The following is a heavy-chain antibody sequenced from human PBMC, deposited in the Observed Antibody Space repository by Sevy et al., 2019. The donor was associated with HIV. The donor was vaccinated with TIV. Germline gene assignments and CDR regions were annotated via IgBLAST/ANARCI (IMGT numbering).Heavy chain of an antibody. Sequence: GGSLRLSCAASGLSVSDNYMNWVRQAPGKGLELVSVIYSDGRTYYADSVKGRFTISRENSKNTRYLHMNNLRPEDTAVYYCARDRYYDASGYYYYYYGMDVWGQGTTVTVSS. D-gene: IGHD3-22*01. CDR1: GLSVSDNY. CDR3: ARDRYYDASGYYYYYYGMDV. J-gene: IGHJ6*02. V-gene: IGHV3-66*01. CDR2: IYSDGRT.